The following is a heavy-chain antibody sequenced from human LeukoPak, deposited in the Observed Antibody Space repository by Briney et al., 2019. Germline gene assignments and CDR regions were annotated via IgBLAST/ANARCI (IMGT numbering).Heavy chain of an antibody. CDR3: ARQSIRGYEYYMYV. Sequence: SETLSLTCAVYGYSISSGYYWGWIRQPTGKGLEWIGSIYHSGSTYYSPSLKSRVTISVDTSKNQFSLKLSSVTAADTAVYYCARQSIRGYEYYMYVWGKGTTVTVSS. V-gene: IGHV4-38-2*01. CDR2: IYHSGST. D-gene: IGHD5-18*01. CDR1: GYSISSGYY. J-gene: IGHJ6*03.